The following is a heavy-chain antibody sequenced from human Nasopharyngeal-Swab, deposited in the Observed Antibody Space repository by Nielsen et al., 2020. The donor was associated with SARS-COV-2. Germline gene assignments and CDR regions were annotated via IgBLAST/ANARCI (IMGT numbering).Heavy chain of an antibody. Sequence: SETLSLTCTVSGGPISSISYYWGWIRQPPGRGLQWIGNVYYSGDTYYNPSLKSRLTISVDRSKNQFSLHLGSVTAADTAVYFCARHPYSPLYDSSDSFLGYYHFMDVWGKGTTVAVSS. CDR3: ARHPYSPLYDSSDSFLGYYHFMDV. J-gene: IGHJ6*03. CDR2: VYYSGDT. V-gene: IGHV4-39*01. D-gene: IGHD3-22*01. CDR1: GGPISSISYY.